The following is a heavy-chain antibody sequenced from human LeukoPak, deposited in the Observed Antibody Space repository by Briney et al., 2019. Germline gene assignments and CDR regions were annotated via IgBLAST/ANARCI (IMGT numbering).Heavy chain of an antibody. Sequence: GGSLRLSCAASGFTFSHYPMHWVRQAPGKGLEWLAVISYDSNYRYYADSVKGRFTISRGNSNNTLYLQIDSLRPEDTAMYFCARDRRYYLDYWGQGTLVTVSS. J-gene: IGHJ4*02. V-gene: IGHV3-30*01. CDR3: ARDRRYYLDY. CDR1: GFTFSHYP. CDR2: ISYDSNYR.